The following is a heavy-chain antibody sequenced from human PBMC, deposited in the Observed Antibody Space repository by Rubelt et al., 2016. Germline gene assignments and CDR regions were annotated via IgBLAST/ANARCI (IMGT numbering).Heavy chain of an antibody. CDR1: GGSINSYY. V-gene: IGHV4-59*01. CDR3: ARASRSRGQGGLDY. D-gene: IGHD3-10*01. Sequence: QVQLRPSGPGLVKPSETLSLTCTVSGGSINSYYWSWIRQPPGKGLEWIGYIYYSGRPHYNPTLNSQVTISVDTSKNQCSRKRGSVTGADTDVYYCARASRSRGQGGLDYWGQGTLVTVSS. J-gene: IGHJ4*02. CDR2: IYYSGRP.